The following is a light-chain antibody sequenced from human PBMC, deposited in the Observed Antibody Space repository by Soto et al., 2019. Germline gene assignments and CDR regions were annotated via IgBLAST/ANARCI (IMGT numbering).Light chain of an antibody. V-gene: IGKV3-11*01. Sequence: ILLTQSPATLSLAPAERATLPCRASQSVRNYLVWYKQKPGQAPRLLIYDTSNRATDIPARFSGSGSGTDFTLTITSLEPEDFEVYYCQQRYNWPPTVGQGTRLEIK. CDR1: QSVRNY. J-gene: IGKJ5*01. CDR3: QQRYNWPPT. CDR2: DTS.